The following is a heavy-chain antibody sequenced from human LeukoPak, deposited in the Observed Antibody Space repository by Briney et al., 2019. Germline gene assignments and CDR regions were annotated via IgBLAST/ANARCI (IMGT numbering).Heavy chain of an antibody. D-gene: IGHD5-24*01. CDR3: AKEAYIEMATITPDY. V-gene: IGHV3-33*06. CDR1: GFTFSSYG. J-gene: IGHJ4*02. Sequence: GRSLRLSWAASGFTFSSYGMHWVRQAPGKGLEWVAVIWYDGSNKYYADSVKGRFTISRDNSKNTLYLQMNSLRAEDTAVYYCAKEAYIEMATITPDYWGQGTLVTVSS. CDR2: IWYDGSNK.